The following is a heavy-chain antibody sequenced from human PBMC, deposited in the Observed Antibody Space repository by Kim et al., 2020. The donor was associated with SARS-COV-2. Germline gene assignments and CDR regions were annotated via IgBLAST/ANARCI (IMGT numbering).Heavy chain of an antibody. CDR3: AIGYCSSTSCYVDAFDI. CDR1: GGSFSGYY. J-gene: IGHJ3*02. Sequence: SETLSLTCAVYGGSFSGYYWSWIRQPPGKGLEWIGEINHSGSTNYNPSLKSRVTISVDTSKNQFSLKLSSVTAADTAVYYCAIGYCSSTSCYVDAFDIWGQGTMVTVSS. D-gene: IGHD2-2*01. CDR2: INHSGST. V-gene: IGHV4-34*01.